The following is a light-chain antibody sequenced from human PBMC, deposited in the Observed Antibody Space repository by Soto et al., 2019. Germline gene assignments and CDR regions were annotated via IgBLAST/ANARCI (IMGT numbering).Light chain of an antibody. CDR1: QTISSW. CDR3: QHYNSYSEA. J-gene: IGKJ1*01. V-gene: IGKV1-5*03. CDR2: KAS. Sequence: IQVTQFPSTLSGSVGASVTINWRASQTISSWLAWYQQKPGKAPKLLIYKASTLKSGVPSRFSGSGSGTEFTLTISSLQPDDFATYYCQHYNSYSEAFGQGTKVDIK.